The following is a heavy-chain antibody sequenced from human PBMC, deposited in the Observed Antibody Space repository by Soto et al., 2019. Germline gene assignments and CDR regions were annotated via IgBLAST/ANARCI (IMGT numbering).Heavy chain of an antibody. V-gene: IGHV1-58*02. CDR3: AAGKYDFWSGYDY. CDR1: GFTFTSST. J-gene: IGHJ4*02. Sequence: GASVKVSSKASGFTFTSSTMQWVRQARGQRLEWVGWIVVGSGNTNYAQKFQGRVTITRDMSTSTAYMELSSLRSEDTAVYYCAAGKYDFWSGYDYWGQGTQVTVSS. CDR2: IVVGSGNT. D-gene: IGHD3-3*01.